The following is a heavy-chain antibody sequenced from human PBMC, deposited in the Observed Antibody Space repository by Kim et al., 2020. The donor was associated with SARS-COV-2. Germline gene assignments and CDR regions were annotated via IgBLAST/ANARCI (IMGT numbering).Heavy chain of an antibody. Sequence: GALRQPPGKGLGWIGIIYYSGSTYYNPSLKSRVTISVDTSKNQFSLKLSSVTAADTAVYYCARLKGTSITIFGVVIMGYYFDYWGQGTLAT. V-gene: IGHV4-39*01. CDR3: ARLKGTSITIFGVVIMGYYFDY. CDR2: IYYSGST. J-gene: IGHJ4*02. D-gene: IGHD3-3*01.